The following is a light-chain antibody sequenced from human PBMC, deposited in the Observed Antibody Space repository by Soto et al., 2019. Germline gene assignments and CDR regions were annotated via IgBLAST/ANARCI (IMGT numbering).Light chain of an antibody. J-gene: IGKJ1*01. CDR1: QSVNSGS. Sequence: DIAWTQAPGTMSLSTGDRAILACRASQSVNSGSLAWYQQRPGQAPRLLLYGATIRATGIPDKFSGSGSGTDFTLTISRLEPAALAVYYYQQYGSSVRPFGQRTTVDIK. CDR2: GAT. V-gene: IGKV3-20*01. CDR3: QQYGSSVRP.